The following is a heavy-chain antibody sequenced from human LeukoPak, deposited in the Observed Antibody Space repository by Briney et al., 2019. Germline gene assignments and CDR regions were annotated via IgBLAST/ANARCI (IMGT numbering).Heavy chain of an antibody. CDR1: GFNVSSNY. V-gene: IGHV3-53*01. Sequence: GGSLRLSCAASGFNVSSNYMSWVRQAPGKGLEWVSVIYSGGKTFYADPVKGRFTSSRDNSKNRLYLQMNSLRAEDTAVYYCARDGRSGNFDKWGQGTLVSVSS. J-gene: IGHJ4*02. CDR2: IYSGGKT. D-gene: IGHD1-26*01. CDR3: ARDGRSGNFDK.